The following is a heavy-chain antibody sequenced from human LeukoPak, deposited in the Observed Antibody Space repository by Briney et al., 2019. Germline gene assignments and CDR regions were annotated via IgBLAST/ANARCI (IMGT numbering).Heavy chain of an antibody. CDR3: ARAVAMIASPYYYYYMDV. Sequence: ASVKVSCKASGYTFTGYYMHWVRQAPGQGLEWMGWINPNSGGTNYAQKFQGRVTMTRDTSISTAYMELSGLRSDDTAVYYCARAVAMIASPYYYYYMDVWGKGTTVTVSS. V-gene: IGHV1-2*02. CDR1: GYTFTGYY. J-gene: IGHJ6*03. CDR2: INPNSGGT. D-gene: IGHD3-22*01.